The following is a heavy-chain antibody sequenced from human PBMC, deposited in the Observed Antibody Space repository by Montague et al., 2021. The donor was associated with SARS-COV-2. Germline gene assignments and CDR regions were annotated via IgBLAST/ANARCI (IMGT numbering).Heavy chain of an antibody. D-gene: IGHD6-19*01. CDR2: ISYDGSNK. CDR3: VRASLIKARIAVAGTTVY. CDR1: GFTFNNYA. V-gene: IGHV3-30*09. J-gene: IGHJ4*02. Sequence: SLRLSRAASGFTFNNYAMHWVRQAPGKGLEWVAIISYDGSNKYYADSVKGRFAISRDNSKNTLYLQMNSLRAKDTAVYYCVRASLIKARIAVAGTTVYWGQGTLVTISS.